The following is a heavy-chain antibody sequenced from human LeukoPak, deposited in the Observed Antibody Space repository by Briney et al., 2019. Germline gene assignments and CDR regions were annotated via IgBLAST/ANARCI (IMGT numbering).Heavy chain of an antibody. CDR2: IYHSGNT. J-gene: IGHJ2*01. V-gene: IGHV4-4*02. CDR1: GGSVSTNNW. CDR3: ARDLRRSYWYFDL. Sequence: SETLSLTCTVSGGSVSTNNWWSWVRQPPGKGLEWIGEIYHSGNTNYNPSLKSRLTISVDKSKNQFSLKLSSVTAADTAVYYCARDLRRSYWYFDLWGRGTLVTVSS. D-gene: IGHD3-10*01.